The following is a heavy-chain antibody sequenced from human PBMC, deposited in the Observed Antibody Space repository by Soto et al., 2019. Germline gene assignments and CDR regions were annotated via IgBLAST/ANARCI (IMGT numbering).Heavy chain of an antibody. CDR3: ARRGVRTYDMDV. D-gene: IGHD3-10*01. V-gene: IGHV3-33*01. J-gene: IGHJ6*02. CDR2: IWSDGSNK. CDR1: GFTFSNYG. Sequence: PGGSLRLSCAASGFTFSNYGMHWVRQAPGKGLEWVAVIWSDGSNKYYADSVKGRFTISRDNSKNTLFLQMNSLRAEDTAVYYCARRGVRTYDMDVWGQGTTVTVSS.